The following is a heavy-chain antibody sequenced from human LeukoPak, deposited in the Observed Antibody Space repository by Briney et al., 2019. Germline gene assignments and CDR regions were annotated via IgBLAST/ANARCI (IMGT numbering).Heavy chain of an antibody. V-gene: IGHV3-21*01. CDR2: ITGSGGST. CDR1: GFSFTNYG. J-gene: IGHJ5*02. D-gene: IGHD6-13*01. CDR3: ARDLGSSSWYNWFDP. Sequence: GGTLRLSCAASGFSFTNYGMNWVRQAPGRGLEWVSGITGSGGSTYYADSVKGRFTISRDNAKNSLYLQMNSLRAEDTAVYYCARDLGSSSWYNWFDPWGQGTLVTVSS.